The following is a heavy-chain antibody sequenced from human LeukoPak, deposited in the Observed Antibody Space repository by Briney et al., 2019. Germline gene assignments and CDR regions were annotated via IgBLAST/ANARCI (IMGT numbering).Heavy chain of an antibody. D-gene: IGHD1-26*01. CDR2: IYSGGST. CDR3: ARGGSYPFDY. J-gene: IGHJ4*02. CDR1: GFAFSSYA. Sequence: PGGSLRLSCAASGFAFSSYAMSWVRQAPGKGLEWVSVIYSGGSTYYADSVKGRFTISRDNSKNTLYLQMNSLRAEDTAVYYCARGGSYPFDYWGQGTLVTVSS. V-gene: IGHV3-66*02.